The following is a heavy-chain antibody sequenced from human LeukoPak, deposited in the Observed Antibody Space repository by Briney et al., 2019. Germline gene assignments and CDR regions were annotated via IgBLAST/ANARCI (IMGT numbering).Heavy chain of an antibody. CDR2: ISYDGSNK. CDR3: AKGDLLLLDY. CDR1: GFTFISYG. Sequence: GSLRLSSAASGFTFISYGMHWVRQAPGKGLEWVAVISYDGSNKYYADSVKGRFTISRDNSKNTLYLQMNSLRAEDTAVYYCAKGDLLLLDYWGQGTLVTVSS. V-gene: IGHV3-30*18. J-gene: IGHJ4*02. D-gene: IGHD2/OR15-2a*01.